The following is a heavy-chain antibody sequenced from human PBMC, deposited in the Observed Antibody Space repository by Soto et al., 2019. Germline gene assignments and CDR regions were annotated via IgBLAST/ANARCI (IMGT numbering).Heavy chain of an antibody. V-gene: IGHV4-34*01. CDR2: INHSGST. CDR3: ARSLTLFDY. D-gene: IGHD3-16*02. Sequence: PSETLSGTCAVYGGSFIGYYWSWIRQPPGKGLEWIGEINHSGSTNYNPSLKSRVTISVDTSKNQFSLKLSSVTAADTAVYYCARSLTLFDYWGQGTLVTVSS. J-gene: IGHJ4*02. CDR1: GGSFIGYY.